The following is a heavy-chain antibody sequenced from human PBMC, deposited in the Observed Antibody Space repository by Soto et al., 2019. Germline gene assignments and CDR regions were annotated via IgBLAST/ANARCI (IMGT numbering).Heavy chain of an antibody. V-gene: IGHV3-30-3*01. CDR1: GFTFSSYA. J-gene: IGHJ4*02. CDR2: ISYDGSNK. CDR3: ARDRGELVPSFFDY. Sequence: QVQLVESGGGVVQPGRSLRLSCAASGFTFSSYAMHWVRQAPGKGLEWVAVISYDGSNKYYADSVKSRFTISRDNSKNTLYLQMNSLRAEDTAVYYCARDRGELVPSFFDYLGQGTLVTVSS. D-gene: IGHD1-26*01.